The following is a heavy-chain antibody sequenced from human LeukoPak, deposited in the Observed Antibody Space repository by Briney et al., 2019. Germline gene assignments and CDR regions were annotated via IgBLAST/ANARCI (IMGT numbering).Heavy chain of an antibody. V-gene: IGHV4-59*01. CDR3: ARHADIAAYREGMDV. CDR1: GGSINHYF. CDR2: VYYRGNT. J-gene: IGHJ6*04. D-gene: IGHD2-15*01. Sequence: PSETLSLTCTVSGGSINHYFWSWIRQPPGQGLEWVGYVYYRGNTIYSPSLRSRVTISVDSSKNEFSLKMTSVTAADTAVYYCARHADIAAYREGMDVWGKGTTFTVSS.